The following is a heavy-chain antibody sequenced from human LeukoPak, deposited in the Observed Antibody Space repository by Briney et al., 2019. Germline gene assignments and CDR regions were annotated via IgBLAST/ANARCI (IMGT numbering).Heavy chain of an antibody. D-gene: IGHD3-10*01. CDR3: ASMYYGSRYYYYYYYMDV. J-gene: IGHJ6*03. V-gene: IGHV4-39*01. CDR2: IYYSGST. Sequence: KTSETLSLTCTVSGGSISSSSYYWGWIRQPPGKGLEWIASIYYSGSTYYNPSLKSRVTISVDTSKNQFSLKLSSVTAADTAVYYCASMYYGSRYYYYYYYMDVWGKGTTVTVSS. CDR1: GGSISSSSYY.